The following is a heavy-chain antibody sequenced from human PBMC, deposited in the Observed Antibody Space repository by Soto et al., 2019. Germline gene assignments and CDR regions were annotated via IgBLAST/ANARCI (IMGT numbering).Heavy chain of an antibody. CDR2: IWYDGSKD. Sequence: QVQLVESGGGVVQPGRSLRLSCATSGFTFSDYGFHWVRQAPGKGLEWVAVIWYDGSKDYYADSVRGRFTVFRDNSQNTIHLQMNSVRVEATGVYYCARDGCSGGSCLVDPWGQGTLVTVSP. J-gene: IGHJ5*02. CDR3: ARDGCSGGSCLVDP. D-gene: IGHD2-15*01. V-gene: IGHV3-33*01. CDR1: GFTFSDYG.